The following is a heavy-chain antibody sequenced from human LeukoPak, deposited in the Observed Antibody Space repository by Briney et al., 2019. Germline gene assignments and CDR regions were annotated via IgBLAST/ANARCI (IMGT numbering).Heavy chain of an antibody. CDR1: GFTFSSYW. D-gene: IGHD3-3*01. Sequence: TGGSLRLSCAAYGFTFSSYWMSWVRQAPGKGLEWVANIKQDGSEKYYVDSVKGRFTISRDNAKNSLYLQMNSLRAEDTAVYYCARIRFLEWLLFFFDYWGQGTLVTVSS. CDR2: IKQDGSEK. J-gene: IGHJ4*02. V-gene: IGHV3-7*01. CDR3: ARIRFLEWLLFFFDY.